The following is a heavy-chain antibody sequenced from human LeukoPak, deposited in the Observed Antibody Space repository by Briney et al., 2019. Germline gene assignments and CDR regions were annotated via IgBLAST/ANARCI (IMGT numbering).Heavy chain of an antibody. CDR3: ARDRGTWNDDGFDY. J-gene: IGHJ4*02. D-gene: IGHD1-1*01. CDR2: INPSVGST. Sequence: GASVKVSCKASGYTFTSYYMHWVRQAPGQGLEWMGIINPSVGSTSCAQKFQGRVSMTRDMSTSTVYMELSSLRSEDTAVYYCARDRGTWNDDGFDYWGQGTLVTVSS. V-gene: IGHV1-46*01. CDR1: GYTFTSYY.